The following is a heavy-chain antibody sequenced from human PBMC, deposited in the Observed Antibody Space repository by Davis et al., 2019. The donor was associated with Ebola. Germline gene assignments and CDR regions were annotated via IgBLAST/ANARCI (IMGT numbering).Heavy chain of an antibody. CDR2: INAGNGNT. CDR3: ARGFPAAMVVVVIAPLDY. CDR1: GGTFSSYA. J-gene: IGHJ4*02. Sequence: ASVKVSCKASGGTFSSYAMHWVRQAPGQRLEWMGWINAGNGNTKYSQKFQGRVTINRDTSASTAYMELSSLRSEDTAVYYCARGFPAAMVVVVIAPLDYWGQGTLVTVSS. V-gene: IGHV1-3*01. D-gene: IGHD2-21*01.